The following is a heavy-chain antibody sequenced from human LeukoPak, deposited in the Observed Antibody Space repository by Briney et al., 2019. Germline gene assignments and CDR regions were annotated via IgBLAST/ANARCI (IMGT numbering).Heavy chain of an antibody. Sequence: SETLSLTCTVSGGSISSGGYYWSWIRQHPGKGLEWIGYIYYSGSTYYNPSLKSRVTISVDTSKNQFSPKLSSVTAADTAVYYCARDKGRTPFDIWGQGTMVTVSS. V-gene: IGHV4-31*03. J-gene: IGHJ3*02. CDR2: IYYSGST. CDR1: GGSISSGGYY. CDR3: ARDKGRTPFDI. D-gene: IGHD1-14*01.